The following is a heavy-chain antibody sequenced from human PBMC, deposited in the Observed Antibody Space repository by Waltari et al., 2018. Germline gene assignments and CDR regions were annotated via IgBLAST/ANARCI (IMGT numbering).Heavy chain of an antibody. J-gene: IGHJ4*02. V-gene: IGHV3-23*01. D-gene: IGHD1-1*01. Sequence: EVNLLESGGGLIQPGGSLRLSCAGSGFTFANHAINWVRQAPGNGLEWVSHISATGTRTYYATSVQGRFTVSRDNSKNTLYLQMHNLGVEDTALYYCAKVKTTGDGRHFDDWGQGTLVTVSS. CDR1: GFTFANHA. CDR2: ISATGTRT. CDR3: AKVKTTGDGRHFDD.